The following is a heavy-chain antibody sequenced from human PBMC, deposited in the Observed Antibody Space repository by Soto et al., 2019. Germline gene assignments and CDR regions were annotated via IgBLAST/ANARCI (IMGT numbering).Heavy chain of an antibody. D-gene: IGHD2-15*01. CDR1: GGSISSSSYY. Sequence: SETLSLTCTVSGGSISSSSYYWGWIRQPPGKGLEWIGSIYYSGYTYYNPSLKSRVTISVDTSKNQFSLKLSSVTAADTAVYYCARVNYGGNPENDVFDIWGQGTVVTVSS. V-gene: IGHV4-39*01. J-gene: IGHJ3*02. CDR3: ARVNYGGNPENDVFDI. CDR2: IYYSGYT.